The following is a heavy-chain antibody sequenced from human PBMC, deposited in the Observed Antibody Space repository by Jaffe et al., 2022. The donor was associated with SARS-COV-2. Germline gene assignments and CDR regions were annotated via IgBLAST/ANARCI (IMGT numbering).Heavy chain of an antibody. CDR2: IYHSGST. J-gene: IGHJ4*02. CDR3: AREGYYYDSRGFDY. D-gene: IGHD3-22*01. CDR1: GYSISSGYY. V-gene: IGHV4-38-2*02. Sequence: QVQLQESGPGLVKPSETLSLTCTVSGYSISSGYYWGWIRQPPGKGLEWIGSIYHSGSTYYNPSLKSRVTISVDTSKNQFSLKLSSVTAADTAVYYCAREGYYYDSRGFDYWGQGTLVTVSS.